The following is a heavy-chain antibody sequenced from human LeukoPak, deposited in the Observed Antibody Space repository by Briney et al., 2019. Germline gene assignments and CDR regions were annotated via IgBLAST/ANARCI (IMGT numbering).Heavy chain of an antibody. J-gene: IGHJ4*02. CDR1: GFTFTNYA. Sequence: GGSLRLSCAASGFTFTNYAMSWVRQAPGKGLEWVSALSASGGSTYYADSVKGRFTISRDNSKNMLYLQMNSLRAEDTAVYYCAKLGGSVNSGYGFDYWGQGTLVTVSS. CDR2: LSASGGST. CDR3: AKLGGSVNSGYGFDY. V-gene: IGHV3-23*01. D-gene: IGHD5-12*01.